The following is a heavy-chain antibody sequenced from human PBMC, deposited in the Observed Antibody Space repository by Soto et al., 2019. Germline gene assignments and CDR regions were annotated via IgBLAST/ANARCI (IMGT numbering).Heavy chain of an antibody. CDR2: ISAYNGNT. CDR3: AREMGGYGGYATPTNWFDP. D-gene: IGHD5-12*01. Sequence: ASVKVSCKASGYTFTSYGISWVRQAPGQGLEWMGWISAYNGNTNYAQKLQGRVTMTTDTSTSTAYMELRSLRSDDTAVYYCAREMGGYGGYATPTNWFDPWGQGNPVTVSS. CDR1: GYTFTSYG. J-gene: IGHJ5*02. V-gene: IGHV1-18*01.